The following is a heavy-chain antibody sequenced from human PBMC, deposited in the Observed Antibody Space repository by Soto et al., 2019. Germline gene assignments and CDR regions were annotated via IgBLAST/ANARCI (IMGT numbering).Heavy chain of an antibody. CDR3: AREGYIAVAATTYGMDV. Sequence: LSLTCTVSGGSISSGGYYWRWIRQHPGKGLEWIGYIYYSGSTYYNPSLKSRVTISVDTSKNQFSLKLSSVTAADTAVYYCAREGYIAVAATTYGMDVWGQGTTVTVSS. CDR2: IYYSGST. D-gene: IGHD6-19*01. J-gene: IGHJ6*02. CDR1: GGSISSGGYY. V-gene: IGHV4-31*03.